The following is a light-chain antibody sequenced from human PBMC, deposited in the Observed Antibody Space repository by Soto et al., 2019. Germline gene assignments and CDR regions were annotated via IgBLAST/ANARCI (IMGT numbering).Light chain of an antibody. V-gene: IGKV1-39*01. CDR1: QRISSY. J-gene: IGKJ2*01. CDR3: QQSYSTPNT. Sequence: DIQMTQSPYSLSASVGDRVTITCRASQRISSYLNWYQQKPGKAPKLLIYAASSLQSGVPSRFSGSGSGTDFTLTISSLQPEYFATYYCQQSYSTPNTCGQGTKLEIK. CDR2: AAS.